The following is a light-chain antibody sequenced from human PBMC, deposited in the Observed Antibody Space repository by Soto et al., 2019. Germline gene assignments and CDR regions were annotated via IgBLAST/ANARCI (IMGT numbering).Light chain of an antibody. J-gene: IGLJ2*01. CDR1: SSHIGNNH. CDR3: GTWDTSLRAVV. CDR2: DNN. V-gene: IGLV1-51*01. Sequence: QSVLTQPPSVSAAPGQKGTISCSGSSSHIGNNHVSWYQQLPVTAPKLLIYDNNKRPSGTPDRFSGSKSATSATLDITGLQTGDEAGYYCGTWDTSLRAVVFGGGTKLTVL.